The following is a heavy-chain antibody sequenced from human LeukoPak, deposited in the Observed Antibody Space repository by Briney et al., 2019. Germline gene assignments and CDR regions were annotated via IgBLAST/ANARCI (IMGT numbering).Heavy chain of an antibody. Sequence: EAGGSLRLSCSASGFTFISNALHWVRQAPGKGLEYLSAISSNGGSTYYADSVKGRFTISRDNSKNTLDLQMSSLRAEDTAVYYCVKDDYYFDYWGQGTLVTVSS. D-gene: IGHD2-21*01. J-gene: IGHJ4*02. V-gene: IGHV3-64D*06. CDR1: GFTFISNA. CDR3: VKDDYYFDY. CDR2: ISSNGGST.